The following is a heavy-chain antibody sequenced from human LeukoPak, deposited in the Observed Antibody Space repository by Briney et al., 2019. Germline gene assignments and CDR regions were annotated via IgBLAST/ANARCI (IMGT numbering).Heavy chain of an antibody. J-gene: IGHJ6*03. V-gene: IGHV4-59*01. CDR3: ARVRVGYYYYYMDV. Sequence: PGGSLRLSCAASGFTFSSYAMSWVRQAPGKGLEWIGYIYYSGSTNYNPSLKSRVTISVDTSKNQFSLKLSSVTAADTAVYYCARVRVGYYYYYMDVWGKGTTVTVSS. CDR2: IYYSGST. CDR1: GFTFSSYA.